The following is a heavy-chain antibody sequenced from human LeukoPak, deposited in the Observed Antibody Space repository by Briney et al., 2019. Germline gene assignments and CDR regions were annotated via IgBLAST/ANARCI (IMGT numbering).Heavy chain of an antibody. J-gene: IGHJ6*03. V-gene: IGHV3-74*01. CDR3: ARAPSATWSGYSGYYYYMDV. CDR2: INSDGSST. D-gene: IGHD3-3*01. CDR1: GFTFSSYW. Sequence: HPGGSLRLSCAASGFTFSSYWMHWVRHAPGKGLVWVSRINSDGSSTSYADSVKGRFTISRDNAKNTLYLQMNSLRAEVTALYGCARAPSATWSGYSGYYYYMDVWGKGTTVTVSS.